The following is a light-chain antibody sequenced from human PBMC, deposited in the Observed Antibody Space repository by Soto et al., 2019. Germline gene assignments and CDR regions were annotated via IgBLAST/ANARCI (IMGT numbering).Light chain of an antibody. V-gene: IGKV3-15*01. J-gene: IGKJ2*01. Sequence: VMTQSPATLSVSPGERATLSCRASQSVDISLAWYQQKPGQAPRLLIYGASTRATGIPARFSGSGSWTEFTRTIRRLQFESFAVSYGQPYHKGPPYTFGQGTKLEIK. CDR2: GAS. CDR1: QSVDIS. CDR3: QPYHKGPPYT.